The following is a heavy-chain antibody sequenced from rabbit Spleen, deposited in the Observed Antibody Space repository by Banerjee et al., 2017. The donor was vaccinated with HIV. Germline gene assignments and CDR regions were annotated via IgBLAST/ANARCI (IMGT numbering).Heavy chain of an antibody. D-gene: IGHD1-1*01. V-gene: IGHV1S40*01. J-gene: IGHJ6*01. CDR1: GFSFSSTYY. CDR2: IDPVFGAT. Sequence: QSLEESGGDLVKPGASLTLTCTASGFSFSSTYYMCWVRQAPGKGLEWIAYIDPVFGATYYAPWVNGRFTISSQNAQNTLYLQLNSLTAADTATYFCVRGASSSGYYSLWGPGTLVTVS. CDR3: VRGASSSGYYSL.